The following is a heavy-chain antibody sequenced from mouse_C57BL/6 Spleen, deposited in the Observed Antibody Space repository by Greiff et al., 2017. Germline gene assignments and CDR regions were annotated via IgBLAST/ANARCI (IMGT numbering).Heavy chain of an antibody. CDR3: ARRRIYYDYDGAFDY. CDR1: GYTFTSYW. V-gene: IGHV1-69*01. Sequence: QVQLQQPGAELVMPGASVKLSCKASGYTFTSYWMHWVKQRPGQGLEWIGEIDPSDSYTNYNQKFKGKSTLTVDKSSSTAYMQLSSLTSEDSAVYYCARRRIYYDYDGAFDYWGQGTTLTVSS. J-gene: IGHJ2*01. D-gene: IGHD2-4*01. CDR2: IDPSDSYT.